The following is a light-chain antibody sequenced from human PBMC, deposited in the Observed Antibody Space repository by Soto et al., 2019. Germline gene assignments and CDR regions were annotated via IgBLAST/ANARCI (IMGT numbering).Light chain of an antibody. CDR1: SSDVGYYNY. Sequence: QSALTQPASVSGSPGQSITISCTGTSSDVGYYNYVSWYQHHPGKAPKLIIYDVSNRPSGVSNRFSGSKSGNTASLTISGLQAEDESEYYCSSYTTKSTVVFGGGTKVTVL. J-gene: IGLJ2*01. CDR2: DVS. CDR3: SSYTTKSTVV. V-gene: IGLV2-14*03.